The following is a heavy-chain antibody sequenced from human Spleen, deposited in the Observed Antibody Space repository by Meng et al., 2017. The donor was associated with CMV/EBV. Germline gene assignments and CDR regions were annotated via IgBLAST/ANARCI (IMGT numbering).Heavy chain of an antibody. D-gene: IGHD5-24*01. CDR1: GYTFTGYY. CDR2: INPNSGGT. CDR3: ARDIHGFQVEDY. J-gene: IGHJ4*02. Sequence: ASVKVSCKASGYTFTGYYMHWVRQAPGQGLEXMGWINPNSGGTNYAQKFQGRVTMTRDTSISTAYMELSXLRSDDTAVYYCARDIHGFQVEDYWGQGTLVTVSS. V-gene: IGHV1-2*02.